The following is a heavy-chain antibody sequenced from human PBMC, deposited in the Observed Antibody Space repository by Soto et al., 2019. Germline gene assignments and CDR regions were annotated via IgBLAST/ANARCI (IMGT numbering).Heavy chain of an antibody. Sequence: QVELVESGGGVVQPGGSLRLSCAASGFTFSNYGLHWVRQAPGKGLEWAAVISFDGSNKYYADSMKGRFTVSRDNSKNTLYLQMTSLRTEDTAMYYCAISLREVDPAMMPGAYWGQGTLVTVSS. D-gene: IGHD5-18*01. J-gene: IGHJ4*02. CDR1: GFTFSNYG. V-gene: IGHV3-30*03. CDR2: ISFDGSNK. CDR3: AISLREVDPAMMPGAY.